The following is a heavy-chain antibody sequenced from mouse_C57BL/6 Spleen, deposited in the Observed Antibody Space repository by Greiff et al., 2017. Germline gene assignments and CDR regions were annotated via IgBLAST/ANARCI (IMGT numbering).Heavy chain of an antibody. CDR1: GYAFTNYL. D-gene: IGHD3-3*01. Sequence: QVQLKESGAELVRPGTSVTVSCKASGYAFTNYLIEWVKQRPGQGLEWIGVINPGSGGTNYNEKFKGKATLTADKSSSTAYMQLSSLTSEDSAVYFCARSEAGDDFDYWGQGTTLTVSS. CDR2: INPGSGGT. J-gene: IGHJ2*01. CDR3: ARSEAGDDFDY. V-gene: IGHV1-54*01.